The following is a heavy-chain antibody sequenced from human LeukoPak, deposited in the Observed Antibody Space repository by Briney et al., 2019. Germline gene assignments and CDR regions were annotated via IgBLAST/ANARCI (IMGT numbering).Heavy chain of an antibody. CDR2: ISYDGSNK. Sequence: GGSLRLSCAASGFTFSTYAMHWVRQAPGKGLEWVTTISYDGSNKYYADSVKGRFTISRDNSKNTLYLQMNSLRGEDTAVYYCARGPDLYDSDRYFDYWGQGTLVTVSS. V-gene: IGHV3-30-3*01. CDR3: ARGPDLYDSDRYFDY. D-gene: IGHD3-22*01. J-gene: IGHJ4*02. CDR1: GFTFSTYA.